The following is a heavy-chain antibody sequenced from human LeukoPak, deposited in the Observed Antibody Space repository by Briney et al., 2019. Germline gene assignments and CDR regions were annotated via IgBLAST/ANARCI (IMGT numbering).Heavy chain of an antibody. CDR1: GYNFIGYY. CDR2: INPNSGGT. J-gene: IGHJ4*02. CDR3: ARERAVQGYCSGGRCYINDY. Sequence: ASVKVSCKASGYNFIGYYMHWVRQAPGQGLEWMGRINPNSGGTNYAQKFQGRVTMTRDTSISTAYMELTRLTSDDTAVYYCARERAVQGYCSGGRCYINDYWGQGTLVTVSS. D-gene: IGHD2-15*01. V-gene: IGHV1-2*06.